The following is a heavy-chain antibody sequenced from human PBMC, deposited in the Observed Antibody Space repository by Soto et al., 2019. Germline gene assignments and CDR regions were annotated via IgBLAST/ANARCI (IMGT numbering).Heavy chain of an antibody. V-gene: IGHV3-33*01. J-gene: IGHJ6*02. CDR2: IWYDGSNE. D-gene: IGHD2-15*01. CDR3: ARDYSGSMDV. CDR1: GFRFSSYG. Sequence: QVQVVESGGGVVQPGRSLRLSCATSGFRFSSYGMNWVRQAPGKGLEWVAIIWYDGSNEYYAASVKGRFTISRDNSKNTVYLQMNNLRADDTAVYYCARDYSGSMDVWGQGTTVTVSS.